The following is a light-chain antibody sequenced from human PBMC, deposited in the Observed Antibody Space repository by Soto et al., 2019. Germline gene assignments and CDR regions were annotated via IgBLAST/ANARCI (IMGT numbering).Light chain of an antibody. J-gene: IGKJ2*02. CDR2: GAS. CDR1: QFLSSSF. Sequence: EILLTQSPGTLSLSPGERATLSCRASQFLSSSFLAWYQQKPGQAPRLLIYGASTRASDIPDRFSGSGSGTDFTLTISRLEPEDFAVYYCQQYGSSFPWTFGHGTKVEIK. CDR3: QQYGSSFPWT. V-gene: IGKV3-20*01.